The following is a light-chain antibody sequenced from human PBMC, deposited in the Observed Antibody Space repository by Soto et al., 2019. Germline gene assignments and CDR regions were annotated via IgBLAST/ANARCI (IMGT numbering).Light chain of an antibody. CDR2: DVS. CDR3: SSYTGSSLL. Sequence: QSALTQPASVSGSPGQSITISCTGTSSDVAGDNYVSWYQQHPGKAPKLMIYDVSNRPSGVSNRFSGSMSGNTASLTISGLQAEDVADYYCSSYTGSSLLFGGGTKLTVL. V-gene: IGLV2-14*03. J-gene: IGLJ2*01. CDR1: SSDVAGDNY.